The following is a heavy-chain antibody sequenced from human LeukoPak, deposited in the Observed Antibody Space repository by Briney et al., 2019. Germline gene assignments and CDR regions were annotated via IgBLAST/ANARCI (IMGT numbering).Heavy chain of an antibody. D-gene: IGHD3-22*01. Sequence: SETLSLTCTVAGGSMSGHYWSWIRQSPGKGPEWIGYIYYSGSTNYNSYLKSRVTMSVDTSKNQFSLKLTSVTAADTAMYYCARVYRDSSGYFFDYWGQGILVTVSS. V-gene: IGHV4-59*11. J-gene: IGHJ4*02. CDR2: IYYSGST. CDR3: ARVYRDSSGYFFDY. CDR1: GGSMSGHY.